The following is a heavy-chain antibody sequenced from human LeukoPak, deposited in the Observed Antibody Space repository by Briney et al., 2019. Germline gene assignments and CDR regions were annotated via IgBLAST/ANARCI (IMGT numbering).Heavy chain of an antibody. CDR1: GGSISSYY. CDR3: ARDSPGGVVGATVYYYMDV. CDR2: IYTSGST. Sequence: SETLSLTCTVSGGSISSYYWSWIRQPAGKGLEWIGRIYTSGSTNYNPSLKSRVTISVDKSKNQFSLKLSSVTAADTAVYYCARDSPGGVVGATVYYYMDVWGKGTTVTVSS. D-gene: IGHD1-26*01. J-gene: IGHJ6*03. V-gene: IGHV4-4*07.